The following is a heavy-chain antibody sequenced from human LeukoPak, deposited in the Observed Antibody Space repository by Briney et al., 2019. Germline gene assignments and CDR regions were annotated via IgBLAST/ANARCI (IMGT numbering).Heavy chain of an antibody. V-gene: IGHV4-59*01. J-gene: IGHJ4*02. CDR1: GGSISGYY. Sequence: SETLSLTCTVSGGSISGYYWSWIRQPPGKGLEWIGYIYYSGSTNYNPSLKSRVTISVDTSKNQFSLKLSSVTAADTAVYYCARGWDYGDYRSPFDYWGQGTLVTVSS. CDR2: IYYSGST. CDR3: ARGWDYGDYRSPFDY. D-gene: IGHD4-17*01.